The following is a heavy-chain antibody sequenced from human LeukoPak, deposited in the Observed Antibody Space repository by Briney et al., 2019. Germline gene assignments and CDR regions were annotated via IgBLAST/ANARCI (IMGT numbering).Heavy chain of an antibody. CDR1: GYTFTGYY. CDR2: IIPIFGTA. D-gene: IGHD1-26*01. CDR3: ALFLGVGATGHNWFDP. Sequence: ASVKVSCKASGYTFTGYYMHWVRQAPGQGLEWMGGIIPIFGTANYAQKFQGRVTITADESTSTAYMELSSLRSEDTAVYYCALFLGVGATGHNWFDPWGQGTLVTVSS. V-gene: IGHV1-69*13. J-gene: IGHJ5*02.